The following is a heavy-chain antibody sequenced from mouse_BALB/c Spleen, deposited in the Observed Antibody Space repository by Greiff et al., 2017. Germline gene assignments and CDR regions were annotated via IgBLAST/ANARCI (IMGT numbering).Heavy chain of an antibody. CDR3: ARGAYDTTVVGVFDY. V-gene: IGHV2-2*02. J-gene: IGHJ2*01. D-gene: IGHD1-1*01. CDR2: IWSGGST. CDR1: GFSLTSYG. Sequence: QVQLKESGPGLVQPSQSLSITCTVSGFSLTSYGVHWVRQSPGKGLEWLGVIWSGGSTDYNAAFISRLSISKDNSKSQVFFKMNSLQANDTAIYYCARGAYDTTVVGVFDYWGQGTTLTVSS.